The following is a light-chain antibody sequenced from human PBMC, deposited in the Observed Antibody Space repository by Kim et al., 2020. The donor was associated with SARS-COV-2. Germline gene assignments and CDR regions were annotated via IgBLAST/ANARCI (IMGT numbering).Light chain of an antibody. CDR1: SSNIVSKT. CDR3: ATCDDILNGPV. Sequence: GQRVTISCSVSSSNIVSKTVNWYQQLPGTAPKLLIYINNQRPTVVPDRFSGSKSGTSASLAISGLQSEDEADYYCATCDDILNGPVFGGGTQLTVL. CDR2: INN. V-gene: IGLV1-44*01. J-gene: IGLJ3*02.